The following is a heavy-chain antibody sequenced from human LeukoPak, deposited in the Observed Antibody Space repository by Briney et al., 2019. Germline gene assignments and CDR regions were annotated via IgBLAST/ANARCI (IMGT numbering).Heavy chain of an antibody. D-gene: IGHD6-13*01. CDR2: ISAYNGNT. Sequence: GASVKVSCKASGYTFTCYGISWVRQAPGQGLEWMGWISAYNGNTNYAQKLQGRVTMTTDTSTSTAYMELRSLRSDDTAVYYCARVSSSWYIVSYYYYMDVWGKGTTVTVSS. J-gene: IGHJ6*03. CDR1: GYTFTCYG. V-gene: IGHV1-18*01. CDR3: ARVSSSWYIVSYYYYMDV.